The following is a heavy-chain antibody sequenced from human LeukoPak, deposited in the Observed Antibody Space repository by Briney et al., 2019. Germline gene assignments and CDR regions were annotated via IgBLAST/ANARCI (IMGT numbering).Heavy chain of an antibody. CDR3: ARGMLSSGYQHYFDY. D-gene: IGHD3-22*01. CDR1: GFTVSSNY. CDR2: IYSGGST. V-gene: IGHV3-66*01. J-gene: IGHJ4*02. Sequence: GGSLRLSCAASGFTVSSNYMSWVRQAPGKGLEWVSVIYSGGSTYYADSVKGRFTISRDNSKNTLYLQMNSLRAEDTAVYYCARGMLSSGYQHYFDYWGQGTLVTVSS.